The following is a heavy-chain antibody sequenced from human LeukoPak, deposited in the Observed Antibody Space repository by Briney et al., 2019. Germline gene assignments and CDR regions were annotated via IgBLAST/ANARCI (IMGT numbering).Heavy chain of an antibody. J-gene: IGHJ4*02. D-gene: IGHD1-26*01. V-gene: IGHV3-15*01. Sequence: PGGSLRLSCEVSGFTFSNAWMNWVRQAPGKGLEWVGRIKSNNDGGTRDYAVPVKGRFSISRDDSKDTVYLQMNSLKIEDTAVYYCTTDLYWEGTFDYWGQGTLVTVSS. CDR1: GFTFSNAW. CDR2: IKSNNDGGTR. CDR3: TTDLYWEGTFDY.